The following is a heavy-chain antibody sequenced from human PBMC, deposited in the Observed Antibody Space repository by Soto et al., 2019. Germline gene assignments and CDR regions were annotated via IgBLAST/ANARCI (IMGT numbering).Heavy chain of an antibody. CDR2: ISAYNGNT. Sequence: ASVKVSCKASGYTFTSYGISWVRQAPGQGLEWMGWISAYNGNTNYAQKLQGRVTMTTDTSTSTAYMELRSLRSDDTAVYHCARDLPPPAYYYDSSGPDAFDIWGQGTMVTVSS. CDR3: ARDLPPPAYYYDSSGPDAFDI. CDR1: GYTFTSYG. J-gene: IGHJ3*02. V-gene: IGHV1-18*04. D-gene: IGHD3-22*01.